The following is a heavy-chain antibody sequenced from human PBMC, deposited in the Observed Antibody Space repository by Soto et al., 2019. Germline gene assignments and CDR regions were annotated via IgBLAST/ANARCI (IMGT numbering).Heavy chain of an antibody. CDR2: IDSGCTT. CDR1: GLTVSSNY. CDR3: SREKGGHDCLDV. J-gene: IGHJ2*01. D-gene: IGHD5-12*01. V-gene: IGHV3-53*04. Sequence: EVQLVESGGGLVQSGGTLRLSCAASGLTVSSNYMNWVRQAPGKGLEWDSEIDSGCTTYYADSVKGRFTISRDTSQNTLYLQITSLRVEDTAVYYWSREKGGHDCLDVWGRGTLAIVSS.